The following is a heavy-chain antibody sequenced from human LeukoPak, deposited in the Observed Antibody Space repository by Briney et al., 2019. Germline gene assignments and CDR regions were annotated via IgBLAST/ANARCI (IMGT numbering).Heavy chain of an antibody. V-gene: IGHV4-39*01. CDR2: IYYSGST. CDR3: ARHRVVVAATPLDY. D-gene: IGHD2-15*01. CDR1: GGSISSSSYY. J-gene: IGHJ4*02. Sequence: PSETLSLACTGFGGSISSSSYYWGWIRQPPGKRLKWIGSIYYSGSTYYNPSLKSRVTISVDTSKNQFSLKLSSVTAADTAVYYCARHRVVVAATPLDYWGQGTLVTVSS.